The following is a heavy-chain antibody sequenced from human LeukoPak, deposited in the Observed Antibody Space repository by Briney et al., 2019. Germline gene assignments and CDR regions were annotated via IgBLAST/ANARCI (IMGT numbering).Heavy chain of an antibody. J-gene: IGHJ3*02. CDR2: ISSSGSTI. CDR3: ARKGTPGDAFDI. V-gene: IGHV3-48*03. Sequence: PGGSLRLSCAASGFTFDDYGMNWVRQAPGKGLEWVSYISSSGSTIYYADSVKGRFTISRDNAKNSLYLQMNSLRAEDTAVYYCARKGTPGDAFDIWGQGTMVTVSS. CDR1: GFTFDDYG. D-gene: IGHD1-7*01.